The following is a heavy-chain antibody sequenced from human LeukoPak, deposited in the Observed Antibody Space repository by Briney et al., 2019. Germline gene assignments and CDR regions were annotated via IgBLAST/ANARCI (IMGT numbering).Heavy chain of an antibody. D-gene: IGHD2-2*01. CDR3: ARGEVVPAAMLGYYYMDV. CDR1: GGTFSSYA. V-gene: IGHV1-69*13. Sequence: SVKVSCKASGGTFSSYAISWVRQAPGQGLEWMGGIIPIFGTANYAQKFQGRVTITADESTSTAYMELSSLRSEDTAVYYCARGEVVPAAMLGYYYMDVWGKGTTVTISS. J-gene: IGHJ6*03. CDR2: IIPIFGTA.